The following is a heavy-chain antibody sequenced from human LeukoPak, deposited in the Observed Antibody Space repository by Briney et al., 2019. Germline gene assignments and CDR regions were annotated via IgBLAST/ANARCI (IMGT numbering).Heavy chain of an antibody. D-gene: IGHD6-19*01. CDR1: GGSISSYY. J-gene: IGHJ3*02. Sequence: SETLSLTCTVSGGSISSYYWSWIRQPPGKGLEWIGYIYYSGSTNYNPSLKSRVTISVDTSKNQLSLKLSSVTAADTAVYYCASHVRIAVAGLDAFDIWGQGTMVTVSS. CDR3: ASHVRIAVAGLDAFDI. CDR2: IYYSGST. V-gene: IGHV4-59*08.